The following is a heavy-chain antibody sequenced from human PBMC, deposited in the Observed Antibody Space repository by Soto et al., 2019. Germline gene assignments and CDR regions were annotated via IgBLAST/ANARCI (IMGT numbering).Heavy chain of an antibody. CDR3: ARVKGIEVAGTGYWFDP. CDR1: GYTFTSYG. D-gene: IGHD6-19*01. Sequence: ASVKVSCKASGYTFTSYGISWVRQAPGQGLEWMGWISAYNGNTNYAQKLQGRVTMTTDTSTSTAYMELRSLRSDDTAVYYCARVKGIEVAGTGYWFDPWGQGTPVTVSS. CDR2: ISAYNGNT. J-gene: IGHJ5*02. V-gene: IGHV1-18*04.